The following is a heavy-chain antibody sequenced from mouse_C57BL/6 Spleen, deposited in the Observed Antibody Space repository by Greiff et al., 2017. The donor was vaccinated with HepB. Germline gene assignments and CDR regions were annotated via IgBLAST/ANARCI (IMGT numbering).Heavy chain of an antibody. CDR3: TRPLYYDYDAGFAY. CDR1: GYTFTDYE. Sequence: QVQLQQSGAELVRPGASVTLSCKASGYTFTDYEMHWVKQTPVHGLEWIGAIDPETGGTAYNQKFKGKAILTADKSSSTAYMELRSLTSEDSAVYYCTRPLYYDYDAGFAYWGQGTLVTVSA. D-gene: IGHD2-4*01. V-gene: IGHV1-15*01. CDR2: IDPETGGT. J-gene: IGHJ3*01.